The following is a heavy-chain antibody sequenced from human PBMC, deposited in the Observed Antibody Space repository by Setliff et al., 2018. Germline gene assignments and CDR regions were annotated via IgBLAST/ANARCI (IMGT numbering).Heavy chain of an antibody. CDR1: GESIRSNNW. J-gene: IGHJ6*03. V-gene: IGHV4-4*02. D-gene: IGHD3-3*01. CDR2: IYQSGTT. CDR3: ARMSGFLYMDV. Sequence: ASETLSLTCTVSGESIRSNNWWNWVRQPPGQGLEWIGDIYQSGTTNYNPSLKGRATLSIDASKRQFSLKLTSVTAADTAVYYCARMSGFLYMDVWGKGTTVTVSS.